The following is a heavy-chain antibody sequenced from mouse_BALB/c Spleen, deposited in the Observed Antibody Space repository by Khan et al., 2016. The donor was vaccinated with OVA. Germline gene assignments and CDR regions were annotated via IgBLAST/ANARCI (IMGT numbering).Heavy chain of an antibody. J-gene: IGHJ2*01. CDR1: GYTFSTYW. CDR2: INPSSGYT. CDR3: ARDRIDY. Sequence: QVRLQQSGAELAKPGASVKMSCKASGYTFSTYWIHWVKQRPGQGLEWIGYINPSSGYTYYNQRFNDKATLTADKSSSTAYMQLSSLTSEDSAVYYCARDRIDYWGQGTTLTVSS. V-gene: IGHV1-7*01.